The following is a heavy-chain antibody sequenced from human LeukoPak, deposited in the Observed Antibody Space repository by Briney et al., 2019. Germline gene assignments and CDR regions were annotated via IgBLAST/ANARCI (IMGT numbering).Heavy chain of an antibody. CDR2: IIPIFGTA. Sequence: SVKVSCKASGGTFSSYAISWVRQAPGQGLEWMGGIIPIFGTANYAQKFQGRVTITADESTSTAYMELSSLRSEDTAVYYCASLDIVVVPAAIRPNYYYYYHMDVWGKGTTVTVSS. J-gene: IGHJ6*03. CDR3: ASLDIVVVPAAIRPNYYYYYHMDV. D-gene: IGHD2-2*02. CDR1: GGTFSSYA. V-gene: IGHV1-69*13.